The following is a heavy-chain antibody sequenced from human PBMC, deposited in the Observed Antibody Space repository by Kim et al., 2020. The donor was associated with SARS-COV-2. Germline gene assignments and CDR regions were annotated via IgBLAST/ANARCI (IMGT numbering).Heavy chain of an antibody. CDR1: GFTFSSYS. D-gene: IGHD5-18*01. Sequence: GGSLRLSCAASGFTFSSYSMNWVRQAPGKGLEWVSSISSSSSYIYYADSVKGRFTISRDNAKNSLYLQMNSLRAEDTAVYYCARDPNTYSYGYRRYYYYYMGVWGKGTTVTVSS. CDR2: ISSSSSYI. J-gene: IGHJ6*03. V-gene: IGHV3-21*01. CDR3: ARDPNTYSYGYRRYYYYYMGV.